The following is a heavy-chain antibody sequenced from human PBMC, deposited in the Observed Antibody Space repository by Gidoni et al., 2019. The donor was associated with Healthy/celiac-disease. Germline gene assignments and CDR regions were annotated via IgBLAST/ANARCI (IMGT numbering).Heavy chain of an antibody. CDR3: ARGGIAARPRHMDV. J-gene: IGHJ6*03. Sequence: QVQLVESGGGVVQPGRALRLSCAASGFTFSSYGMHWVRQAPGKGLEWVAVIWYDGSNKYYADSVKGRFTISRDNSKNTLYLQMNSLRAEDTAVYYCARGGIAARPRHMDVWGKGTTVTVSS. CDR2: IWYDGSNK. D-gene: IGHD6-6*01. CDR1: GFTFSSYG. V-gene: IGHV3-33*01.